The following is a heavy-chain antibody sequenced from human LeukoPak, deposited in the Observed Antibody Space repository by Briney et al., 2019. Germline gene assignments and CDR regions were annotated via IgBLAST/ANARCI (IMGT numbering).Heavy chain of an antibody. CDR3: AKDPRDGYNSYFDY. CDR1: GFTFSSYA. D-gene: IGHD5-24*01. V-gene: IGHV3-23*01. J-gene: IGHJ4*02. Sequence: PGGSLRLSCAASGFTFSSYAMSWVRQAPGKGLEWVSAISGSGGSTYYADSMKGRFTISRDNSKNTLYLQMNSLRAEDTAVYYCAKDPRDGYNSYFDYWGQGTLVTVSS. CDR2: ISGSGGST.